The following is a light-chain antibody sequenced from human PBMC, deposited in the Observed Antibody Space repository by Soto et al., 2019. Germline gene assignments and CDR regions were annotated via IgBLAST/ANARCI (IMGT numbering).Light chain of an antibody. CDR1: QSIRNH. V-gene: IGKV1-39*01. CDR3: QQTYEGFT. Sequence: DIQMTQSPSSLSASIGDRVTITCRASQSIRNHLNWYQQKPGRAPKLLMYAATSLQGGGPSRFRGSGSGTDFTLTISSLQPEDFATYYCQQTYEGFTCGPGTQVDI. CDR2: AAT. J-gene: IGKJ3*01.